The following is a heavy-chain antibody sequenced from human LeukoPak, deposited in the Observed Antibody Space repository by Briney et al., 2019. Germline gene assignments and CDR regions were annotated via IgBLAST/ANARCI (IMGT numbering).Heavy chain of an antibody. CDR3: ARLEIGYYYGSGSYYHSYNWFDP. D-gene: IGHD3-10*01. Sequence: PETLSLTCTVSGGSISSSSYYWGWIRQPPGKGLEWIGSIYHSGNTYYNPSLKSRVTISVDTSKNQFSLKLSSVTAADTAVYYCARLEIGYYYGSGSYYHSYNWFDPWGQGTLVTVSS. J-gene: IGHJ5*02. CDR1: GGSISSSSYY. V-gene: IGHV4-39*07. CDR2: IYHSGNT.